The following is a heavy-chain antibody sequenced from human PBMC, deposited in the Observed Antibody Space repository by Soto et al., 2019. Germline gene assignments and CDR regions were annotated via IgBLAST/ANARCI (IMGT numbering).Heavy chain of an antibody. CDR1: GYTFTGYY. Sequence: QVQLVQSGAEVKKPGASVKVSCKASGYTFTGYYMHWVRQAPGQGLEWMGWINPNSGGTNYAQKFQGRVTMTRETSISKAYRELSRLRSDDTAVYYCARRGGKRWLPPGVFDYWGQGTLVTVSS. J-gene: IGHJ4*02. CDR3: ARRGGKRWLPPGVFDY. D-gene: IGHD5-12*01. CDR2: INPNSGGT. V-gene: IGHV1-2*02.